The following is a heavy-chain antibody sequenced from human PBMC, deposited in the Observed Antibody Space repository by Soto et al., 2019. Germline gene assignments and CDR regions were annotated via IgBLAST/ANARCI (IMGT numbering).Heavy chain of an antibody. V-gene: IGHV4-30-4*01. CDR2: IYYSGST. D-gene: IGHD3-10*01. J-gene: IGHJ6*02. CDR3: ARVAHGTIWFGGAYGMDV. Sequence: PPETLSLTCTVSGGSISSGDYYWSWIRQPPGMGLEWIGYIYYSGSTYYNPSLKSRVTISVDTSKNQFSLKLSSVTAADTAVYYCARVAHGTIWFGGAYGMDVWGQGTTVTVSS. CDR1: GGSISSGDYY.